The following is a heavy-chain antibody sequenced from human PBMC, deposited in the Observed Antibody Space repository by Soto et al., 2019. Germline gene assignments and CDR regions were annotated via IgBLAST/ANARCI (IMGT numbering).Heavy chain of an antibody. Sequence: GECLKISCKVSGYSFTSYWIGWVRQMPGKGLEWMGIIYPGDSDIRYSRSFQGQVAVSADKSISTAYLQWSSLKASDTAIYYWANHGGIAARPVFYYYGMKVWGEGRTVNVS. CDR2: IYPGDSDI. CDR1: GYSFTSYW. V-gene: IGHV5-51*01. J-gene: IGHJ6*02. CDR3: ANHGGIAARPVFYYYGMKV. D-gene: IGHD6-6*01.